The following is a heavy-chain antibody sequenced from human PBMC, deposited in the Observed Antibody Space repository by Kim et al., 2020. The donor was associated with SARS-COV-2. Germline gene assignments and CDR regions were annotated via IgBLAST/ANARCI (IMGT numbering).Heavy chain of an antibody. D-gene: IGHD3-22*01. CDR1: GFTFGDYA. V-gene: IGHV3-49*04. CDR3: TRARFYYDSSGYYYVPFDY. CDR2: IRSKAYGGTT. J-gene: IGHJ4*02. Sequence: GGSLRLSCTASGFTFGDYAMSWVRQAPGKGLEWVGFIRSKAYGGTTEYAASVKGRFTISRDDSKSIAYLQMNSLKTEDTAVYYCTRARFYYDSSGYYYVPFDYWGQGTLVTVSS.